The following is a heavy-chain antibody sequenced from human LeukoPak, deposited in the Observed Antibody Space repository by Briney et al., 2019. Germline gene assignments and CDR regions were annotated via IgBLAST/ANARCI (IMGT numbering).Heavy chain of an antibody. Sequence: GTSVKVSCKASGGTFSSYAISWVRQAPGQGLEWMGWINPNSGGTNYAQKFQGRVTMTRDTSISTAYMELSRLRSDDTAVYYCARAGRQDAFDIWGQGTMVTVSS. CDR3: ARAGRQDAFDI. CDR2: INPNSGGT. J-gene: IGHJ3*02. CDR1: GGTFSSYA. V-gene: IGHV1-2*02.